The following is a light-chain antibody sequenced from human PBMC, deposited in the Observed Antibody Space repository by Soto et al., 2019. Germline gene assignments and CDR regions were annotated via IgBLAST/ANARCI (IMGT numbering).Light chain of an antibody. V-gene: IGKV3-11*01. CDR1: QSVTLF. CDR3: QQRSKWPVT. J-gene: IGKJ4*02. Sequence: EFVLTQSPATLSLSPGARATLSCKASQSVTLFLAWYQQKPGQAPRLLIYDVSNIATGIPARFSGSGSGTDFTLTISSLEAEDFALYYCQQRSKWPVTFGGGTKVDIK. CDR2: DVS.